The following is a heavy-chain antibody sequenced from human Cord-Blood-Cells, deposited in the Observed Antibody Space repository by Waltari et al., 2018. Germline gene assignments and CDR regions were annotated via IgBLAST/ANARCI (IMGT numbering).Heavy chain of an antibody. Sequence: QVQLVQSGAEVKKPGASVKVSCKASGYTFTGYYMHWVRQAPGPGLEWMGWINPNSGGTNYAQKFQGRVTMTRDTSISTAYMELSRLRSDDTAVYYCARDLGHSGSYYYYYYMDVWGKGTTVTVSS. V-gene: IGHV1-2*02. CDR3: ARDLGHSGSYYYYYYMDV. CDR2: INPNSGGT. CDR1: GYTFTGYY. J-gene: IGHJ6*03. D-gene: IGHD1-26*01.